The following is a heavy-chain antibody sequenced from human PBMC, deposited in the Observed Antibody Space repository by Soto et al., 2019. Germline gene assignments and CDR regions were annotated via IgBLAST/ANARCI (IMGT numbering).Heavy chain of an antibody. J-gene: IGHJ4*02. CDR1: GFIFDDYA. Sequence: EVQLVESGGGLVQPGRSLRLSCAASGFIFDDYAMHWVRQVPGKGLEWVSGISWNSDDRAYADSVKGRFTISRDNAQNSLFLQMSRLGPEDTAVYYCVREDGVVGASSAFDSWGQGTLVTVSS. D-gene: IGHD1-26*01. V-gene: IGHV3-9*01. CDR2: ISWNSDDR. CDR3: VREDGVVGASSAFDS.